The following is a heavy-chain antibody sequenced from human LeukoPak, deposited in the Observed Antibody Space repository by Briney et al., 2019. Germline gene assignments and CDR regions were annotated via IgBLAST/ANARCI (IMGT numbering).Heavy chain of an antibody. CDR3: ARGGHYYDSSGYYPDY. J-gene: IGHJ4*02. CDR2: IKQDGSEK. D-gene: IGHD3-22*01. Sequence: GGALTLSCAASVCTLSSYWMSWVRPAPGKGGERVSNIKQDGSEKNNVASLKGRFTISRDNAKNSLYLQMNSLRAEDTAVYYCARGGHYYDSSGYYPDYWGQGTLVTVSS. V-gene: IGHV3-7*04. CDR1: VCTLSSYW.